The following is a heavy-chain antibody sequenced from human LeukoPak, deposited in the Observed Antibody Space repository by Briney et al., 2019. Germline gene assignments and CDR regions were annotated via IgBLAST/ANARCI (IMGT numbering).Heavy chain of an antibody. Sequence: GGSLRLSCAASGFTFSSCAMSWVRQAPGKGLEWVSAISGSGGSTYYADSVKGRFTISRDNSKNTLYLQMNSLRAEDTAVYYCAKLPGEMATAWHFDYWGQGTLVTVSS. V-gene: IGHV3-23*01. D-gene: IGHD5-24*01. CDR1: GFTFSSCA. CDR2: ISGSGGST. J-gene: IGHJ4*02. CDR3: AKLPGEMATAWHFDY.